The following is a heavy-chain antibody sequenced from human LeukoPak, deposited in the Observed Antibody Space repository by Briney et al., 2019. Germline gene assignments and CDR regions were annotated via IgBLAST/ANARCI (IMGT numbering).Heavy chain of an antibody. CDR1: GYTFTGYY. D-gene: IGHD2-2*01. V-gene: IGHV1-2*06. J-gene: IGHJ5*02. CDR2: INPNSGGT. CDR3: ARGGDIAVVPAAMVGP. Sequence: GASVKVSCKASGYTFTGYYMHWVRQAPGQGLEWMGRINPNSGGTNYAQKFQGRVTMTRDTSISTAYMELSRLRSDDTAVYYCARGGDIAVVPAAMVGPWGQGTLVTVSS.